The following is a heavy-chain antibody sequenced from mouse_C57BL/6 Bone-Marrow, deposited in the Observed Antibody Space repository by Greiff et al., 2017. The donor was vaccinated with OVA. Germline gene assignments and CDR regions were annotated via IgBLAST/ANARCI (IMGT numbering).Heavy chain of an antibody. D-gene: IGHD3-2*02. CDR1: GFTFSDYY. Sequence: EVHLVESEGGLVQPGSSMKLSCTASGFTFSDYYMAWVRQVPEKGLEWVAHINSDGSSTYYLDSLKSRFIISRDNAKNILYLQMSSLKSEDTATYYCARGGSSGYVGAMDYWGQGTSVTVSS. CDR3: ARGGSSGYVGAMDY. CDR2: INSDGSST. V-gene: IGHV5-16*01. J-gene: IGHJ4*01.